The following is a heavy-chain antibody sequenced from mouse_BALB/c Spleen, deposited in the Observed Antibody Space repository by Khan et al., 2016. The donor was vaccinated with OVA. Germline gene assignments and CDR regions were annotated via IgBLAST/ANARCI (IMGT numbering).Heavy chain of an antibody. CDR3: ARSYGSCAMDY. J-gene: IGHJ4*01. CDR1: GDSITSRF. V-gene: IGHV3-8*02. Sequence: EVQLQESGPSLVKPSPTLSLTCSVTGDSITSRFLNWIRKFPGNKFEYMGYVTYSGNTSYNPSLKSRISITRDTSKSQYYLQLNSVTTEDTATYFCARSYGSCAMDYWGQGTSVTVSS. D-gene: IGHD1-1*01. CDR2: VTYSGNT.